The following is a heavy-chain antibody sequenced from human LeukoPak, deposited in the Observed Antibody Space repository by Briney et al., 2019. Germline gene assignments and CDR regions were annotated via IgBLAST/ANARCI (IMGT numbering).Heavy chain of an antibody. V-gene: IGHV3-7*03. J-gene: IGHJ3*02. CDR2: INERGTEE. Sequence: GGSLRLSCGASGFSFSSFWMTWVRQPPGKGLEWVANINERGTEEHYVDSVKGRFTISRDNAMNSLYLQMNSLTGEDTAVYYCAKDRRGNAPRGAFDIWGQGTMVTVSS. CDR1: GFSFSSFW. D-gene: IGHD1-1*01. CDR3: AKDRRGNAPRGAFDI.